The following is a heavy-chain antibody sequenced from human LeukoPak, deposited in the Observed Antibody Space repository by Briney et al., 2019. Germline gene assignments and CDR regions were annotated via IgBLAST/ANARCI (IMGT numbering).Heavy chain of an antibody. CDR1: GFTFSSYG. CDR2: ISSSSSYI. D-gene: IGHD2-2*01. Sequence: AGGSLRLSCAASGFTFSSYGMHWVRQAPGKGLEWVSSISSSSSYIYYADSVKGRFTISRDNAKNSLYLQMNSLRAEDTAVYYCTSARDQLFDYWGQGTLVTVSS. J-gene: IGHJ4*02. CDR3: TSARDQLFDY. V-gene: IGHV3-21*01.